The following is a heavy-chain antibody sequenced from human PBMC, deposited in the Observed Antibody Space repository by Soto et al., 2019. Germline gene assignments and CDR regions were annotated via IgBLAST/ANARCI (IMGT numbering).Heavy chain of an antibody. CDR3: ARDWYCSGGSCSDCFDP. J-gene: IGHJ5*02. CDR1: GYTFTRYG. D-gene: IGHD2-15*01. V-gene: IGHV1-18*04. CDR2: VSADNGDT. Sequence: QVQLVQSGAEVKNPGASVKVSCKASGYTFTRYGISWVRQAPGQGLEWMGWVSADNGDTNYVEKLQGRVTMTTDASTSTAYMELRGLTSDDTAVYYCARDWYCSGGSCSDCFDPWGQGTLVTVSS.